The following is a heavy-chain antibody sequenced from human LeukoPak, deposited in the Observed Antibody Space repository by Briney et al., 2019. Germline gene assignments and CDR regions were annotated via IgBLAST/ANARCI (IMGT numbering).Heavy chain of an antibody. J-gene: IGHJ6*02. Sequence: ASVKVSCKASGYTFTGYYMHWVRQAPGQGLEWMGWINPNSGGTNYAQKFQGRVTMTRDASISTAYMELSRLRSDDTAVYYCAKDARYSYARGPYYYYGMDVWGQGTTVTVSS. CDR1: GYTFTGYY. CDR3: AKDARYSYARGPYYYYGMDV. V-gene: IGHV1-2*02. CDR2: INPNSGGT. D-gene: IGHD5-18*01.